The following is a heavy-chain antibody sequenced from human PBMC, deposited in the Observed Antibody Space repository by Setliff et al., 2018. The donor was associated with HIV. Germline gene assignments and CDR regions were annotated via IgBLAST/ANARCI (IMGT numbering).Heavy chain of an antibody. CDR3: AKDFHSSGRPYYFYQ. J-gene: IGHJ4*02. V-gene: IGHV3-23*01. CDR1: GFTLSNYA. CDR2: ISGSGGYS. Sequence: GGSLRLSCAASGFTLSNYAMSWVRQAPGKGLEWVSGISGSGGYSYYADSVQGRFTISSDNSKNMLYLQMNSLRAEDKAVYYCAKDFHSSGRPYYFYQRGPGTPVTVSS. D-gene: IGHD6-19*01.